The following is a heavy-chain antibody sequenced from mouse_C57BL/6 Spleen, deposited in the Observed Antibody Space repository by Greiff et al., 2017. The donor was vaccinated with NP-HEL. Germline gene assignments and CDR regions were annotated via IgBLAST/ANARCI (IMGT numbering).Heavy chain of an antibody. CDR2: IWSGGST. V-gene: IGHV2-2*01. D-gene: IGHD2-4*01. Sequence: VQLQQSGPGLVQPSQSLSITCTVSGFSLTSYGVHWVRQSPGKGLEWLGVIWSGGSTDYNAAFISRLSISKDNSKSQVFFKMNSLQADDTAIYYCARKGHDYDGYYYAMDYWGQGTSVTVSS. CDR1: GFSLTSYG. CDR3: ARKGHDYDGYYYAMDY. J-gene: IGHJ4*01.